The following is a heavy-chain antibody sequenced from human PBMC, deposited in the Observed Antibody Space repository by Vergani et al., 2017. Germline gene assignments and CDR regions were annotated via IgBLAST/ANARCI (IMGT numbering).Heavy chain of an antibody. Sequence: EVQLVESGGGLVQPGGSLRLSCAASGFTFSSYWMSWVRQAPGKGLEWVANIKQDGSEKYYVDSVKGRFTISRDNAKNSLYLQMNSLRAEDTPVYYCARGLAADYYDSGEDYWGQGTLVTVSS. D-gene: IGHD3-22*01. CDR2: IKQDGSEK. J-gene: IGHJ4*02. CDR3: ARGLAADYYDSGEDY. V-gene: IGHV3-7*01. CDR1: GFTFSSYW.